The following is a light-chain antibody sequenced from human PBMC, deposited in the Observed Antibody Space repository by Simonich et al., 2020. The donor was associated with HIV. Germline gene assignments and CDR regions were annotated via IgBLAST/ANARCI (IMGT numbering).Light chain of an antibody. V-gene: IGKV2D-29*02. J-gene: IGKJ1*01. CDR2: DVS. CDR1: QSLLHTDGKTY. Sequence: VITQTPLSLSVTPGQPASISCKSSQSLLHTDGKTYFYWYLQKPGHSPQLLIYDVSNRFSGVPDRFSGSGSGTDFTLKISRVEAEDVGVYYCMHSIQFPRTFGQGTKVEIK. CDR3: MHSIQFPRT.